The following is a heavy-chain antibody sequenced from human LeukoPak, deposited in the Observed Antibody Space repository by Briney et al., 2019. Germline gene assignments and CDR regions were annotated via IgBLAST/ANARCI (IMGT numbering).Heavy chain of an antibody. CDR1: GFTFSSYS. J-gene: IGHJ4*02. CDR3: ARDRDWAFDY. CDR2: IWDSSRAL. D-gene: IGHD2-21*02. Sequence: GGSLRLSCAASGFTFSSYSMNWVRQAPGKGLEWISYIWDSSRALYYADSVKGRFTISRDNAKNSLYLQMNNLRDEDTAVYYCARDRDWAFDYWGQGTLVTVSS. V-gene: IGHV3-48*02.